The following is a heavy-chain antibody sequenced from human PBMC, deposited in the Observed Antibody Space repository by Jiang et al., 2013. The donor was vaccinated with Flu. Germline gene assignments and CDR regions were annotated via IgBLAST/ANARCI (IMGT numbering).Heavy chain of an antibody. CDR3: ARQFRGVTGTPHYFDY. J-gene: IGHJ4*02. V-gene: IGHV4-39*01. CDR1: GGSISSSANY. D-gene: IGHD3-10*01. Sequence: SGPGLVKPSQTLSLTCSVSGGSISSSANYWGWIRQSPGKGLEWIGSIYYDGSTSYNPSLKSRVTISVDTSKNQISLRLTSVSAADTAMYFCARQFRGVTGTPHYFDYWGQGTPVTVSA. CDR2: IYYDGST.